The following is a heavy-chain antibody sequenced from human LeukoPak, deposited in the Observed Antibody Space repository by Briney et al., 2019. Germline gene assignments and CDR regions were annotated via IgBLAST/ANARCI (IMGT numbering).Heavy chain of an antibody. Sequence: GASVKVSCKASGGTFSSYAISWVRQAPGQGLEWMGGIIPIFGTANYAQKFQGRVTITADESTSTAYMELSSLRSEDTAVYYCARAGHYYGSGSYLAYWGQETLVTVSS. J-gene: IGHJ4*02. D-gene: IGHD3-10*01. CDR2: IIPIFGTA. V-gene: IGHV1-69*13. CDR3: ARAGHYYGSGSYLAY. CDR1: GGTFSSYA.